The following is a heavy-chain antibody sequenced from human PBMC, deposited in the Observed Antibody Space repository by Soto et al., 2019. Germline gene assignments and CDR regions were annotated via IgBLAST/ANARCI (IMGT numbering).Heavy chain of an antibody. D-gene: IGHD2-15*01. Sequence: QLQLQESGPGLVKPSETLSLGCTVSGGSISSSSYYWGWIRQPPGKGLEWIGSIYYSGSTYYNPSLKSRVTISVDTSKNQFSLKLSSVTASDTAVYYCARHTPAISISDHWGQGTLVTVSS. CDR1: GGSISSSSYY. J-gene: IGHJ4*02. CDR3: ARHTPAISISDH. CDR2: IYYSGST. V-gene: IGHV4-39*01.